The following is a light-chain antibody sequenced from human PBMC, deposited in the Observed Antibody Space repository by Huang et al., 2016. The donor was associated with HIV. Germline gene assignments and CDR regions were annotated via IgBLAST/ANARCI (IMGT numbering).Light chain of an antibody. J-gene: IGKJ4*01. CDR3: QQRRNWLT. CDR2: DSS. CDR1: QSITNY. Sequence: EIVLTQSTATLSLSPGERATLSCRASQSITNYLAWYQHKPGQAPRLLIYDSSTRATGIPGRFSGSGSGTDFPLTISCLEPEDFAVYYCQQRRNWLTFGGGTKVEIK. V-gene: IGKV3-11*01.